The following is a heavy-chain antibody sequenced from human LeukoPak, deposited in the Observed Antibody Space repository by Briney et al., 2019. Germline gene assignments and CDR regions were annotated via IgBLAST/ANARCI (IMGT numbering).Heavy chain of an antibody. J-gene: IGHJ4*02. CDR3: AKDFGHAHFDY. CDR2: ISWDGGST. V-gene: IGHV3-43*01. Sequence: GGSLRLSCAAPGFTFDDYTMHWVRQAPGKGLEWVSLISWDGGSTYYADSVKGRFTISRDNSKNSLYLQMNSLRTEDTALYYCAKDFGHAHFDYWGQGTLVTVSS. CDR1: GFTFDDYT. D-gene: IGHD3-10*01.